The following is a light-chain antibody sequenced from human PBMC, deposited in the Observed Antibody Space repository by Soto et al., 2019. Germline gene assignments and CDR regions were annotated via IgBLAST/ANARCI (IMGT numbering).Light chain of an antibody. CDR3: AAWDDSLSGLV. Sequence: QSVLTQPPSESGTPGQRVTISCSGGDSNIGSNLVSWYQQLPGTAPKLLIYSNNQRPSGVPDRFSGSKSGTSASLAIRGLRSEDEADYYCAAWDDSLSGLVFGGGTKLTVL. V-gene: IGLV1-47*02. CDR2: SNN. J-gene: IGLJ3*02. CDR1: DSNIGSNL.